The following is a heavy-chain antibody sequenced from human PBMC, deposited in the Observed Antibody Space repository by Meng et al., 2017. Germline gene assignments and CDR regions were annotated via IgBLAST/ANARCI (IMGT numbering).Heavy chain of an antibody. CDR2: ISYDKTNK. J-gene: IGHJ3*02. Sequence: GESLKISCAASGFIFSNYAMHWVRQAPGKGLEWVAVISYDKTNKYYADSVKGRFTISRDNSKNTLFLQMNSLRAEDTAVYSCARDHRDFVRGAFDIWGQGTMVTVSS. V-gene: IGHV3-30*04. CDR3: ARDHRDFVRGAFDI. D-gene: IGHD6-6*01. CDR1: GFIFSNYA.